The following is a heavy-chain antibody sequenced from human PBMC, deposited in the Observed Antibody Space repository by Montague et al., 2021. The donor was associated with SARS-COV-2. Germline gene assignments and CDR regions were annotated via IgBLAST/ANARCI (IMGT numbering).Heavy chain of an antibody. J-gene: IGHJ3*02. CDR1: GGSFSNYY. CDR2: VNHSGTT. V-gene: IGHV4-34*01. CDR3: ARGRLAGVVPGAGPAGRAFDI. Sequence: SETLSLTCAISGGSFSNYYWSWIRQPPGKGLEWIGEVNHSGTTSYNPSVKSGVTISEDTSKNQFYLRLNSVTAADTAVYFCARGRLAGVVPGAGPAGRAFDIWGQGTMVTVSS. D-gene: IGHD2-2*01.